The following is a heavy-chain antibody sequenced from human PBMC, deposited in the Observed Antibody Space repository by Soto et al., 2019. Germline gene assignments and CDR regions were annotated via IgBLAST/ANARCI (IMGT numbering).Heavy chain of an antibody. J-gene: IGHJ3*02. D-gene: IGHD3-3*01. CDR1: GFTVSSNY. Sequence: LRLSCAASGFTVSSNYMSWVRQAPGKGLEWVSVIYSGCSTYYADSVKGRFTISRDNSKNTLYLQMNSLRAEDTAVYYCASKRITIFGGAFDIWGQGTMVTVSS. CDR2: IYSGCST. CDR3: ASKRITIFGGAFDI. V-gene: IGHV3-66*01.